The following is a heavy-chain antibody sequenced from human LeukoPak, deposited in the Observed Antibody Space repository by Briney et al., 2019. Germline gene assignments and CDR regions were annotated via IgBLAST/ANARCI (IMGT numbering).Heavy chain of an antibody. J-gene: IGHJ5*02. CDR1: NFSITSGYY. D-gene: IGHD3-10*01. CDR3: ARGAYFYGSGINWFDP. CDR2: IYHSGST. V-gene: IGHV4-38-2*02. Sequence: PSETLSLTCIVSNFSITSGYYWGWIRQPPGKGLEWIGSIYHSGSTYYNPSLKSRVTISLDTSKNHFSLKLSSVTAADTAVYYCARGAYFYGSGINWFDPWGQGTLITVSS.